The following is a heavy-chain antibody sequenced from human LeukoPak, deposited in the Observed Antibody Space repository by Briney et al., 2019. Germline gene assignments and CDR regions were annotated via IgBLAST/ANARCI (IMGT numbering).Heavy chain of an antibody. J-gene: IGHJ4*02. CDR2: FDPEDGET. Sequence: GASVKVSCKVSGYTLTELSMHWVRQAPGKGLEWMGGFDPEDGETIYAQKFQGRVTMTEDTSTDTAYMELSSLRSEDTAVYNCATDSPGSGSYYIDYWGQGTLVTVSS. CDR3: ATDSPGSGSYYIDY. D-gene: IGHD5-12*01. V-gene: IGHV1-24*01. CDR1: GYTLTELS.